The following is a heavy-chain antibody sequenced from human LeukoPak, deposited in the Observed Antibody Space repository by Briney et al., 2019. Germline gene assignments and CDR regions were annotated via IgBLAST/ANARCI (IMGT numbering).Heavy chain of an antibody. CDR1: GYSFTSYW. Sequence: GESLKISCKGSGYSFTSYWIGWVRQMPGKGLEWMGIIYPGDSDTRYSTSFQGQVTISADKSISTAYLQWSSLRASDTAMYYCARPVAVADLIYWGQGTLVTVSS. CDR2: IYPGDSDT. CDR3: ARPVAVADLIY. J-gene: IGHJ4*02. V-gene: IGHV5-51*01. D-gene: IGHD6-19*01.